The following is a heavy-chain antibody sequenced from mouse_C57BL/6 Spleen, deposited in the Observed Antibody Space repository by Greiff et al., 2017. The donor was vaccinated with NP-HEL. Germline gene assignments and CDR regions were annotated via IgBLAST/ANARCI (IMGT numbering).Heavy chain of an antibody. D-gene: IGHD1-1*01. CDR2: IHPNSGST. CDR3: ARKDGSSFYYYAMDY. V-gene: IGHV1-64*01. CDR1: GYTFTSYW. Sequence: QVQLKQPGAELVKPGASVKLSCKASGYTFTSYWMHWVKQRPGQGLEWIGMIHPNSGSTNYNEKFKSKATLTVDKSSSTAYMQLSSLTSEDSAVYYCARKDGSSFYYYAMDYWGQGTSVTVSS. J-gene: IGHJ4*01.